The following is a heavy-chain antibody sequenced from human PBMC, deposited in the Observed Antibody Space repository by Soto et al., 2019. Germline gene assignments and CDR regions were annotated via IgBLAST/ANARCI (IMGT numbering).Heavy chain of an antibody. CDR1: GFTFSSYA. D-gene: IGHD1-26*01. V-gene: IGHV3-30*18. Sequence: QVQLVESGGGVVQPGRSLRLSCAASGFTFSSYAMHWVRQAPGKGLEWVALISYDGTNPSYADSVKGRFTISRDNSKNTLFLQMNSLGPEDTGIYYCAKDSLAVGATEVDYWGQGTLVTVPS. J-gene: IGHJ4*02. CDR2: ISYDGTNP. CDR3: AKDSLAVGATEVDY.